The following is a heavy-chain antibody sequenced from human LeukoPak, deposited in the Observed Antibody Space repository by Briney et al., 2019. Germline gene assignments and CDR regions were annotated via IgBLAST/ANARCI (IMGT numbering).Heavy chain of an antibody. CDR3: ARENAMGIAAAGFDY. D-gene: IGHD6-13*01. CDR1: GGSISSGDYY. V-gene: IGHV4-30-4*01. Sequence: SETLSLTCTVSGGSISSGDYYWSWIRQPPGKGLEWIGYIYYSGSTYYNPSLKSRVTISVDTSKNQFSLKLSSVTAADTAVYYCARENAMGIAAAGFDYWGQGTLVTVSS. J-gene: IGHJ4*02. CDR2: IYYSGST.